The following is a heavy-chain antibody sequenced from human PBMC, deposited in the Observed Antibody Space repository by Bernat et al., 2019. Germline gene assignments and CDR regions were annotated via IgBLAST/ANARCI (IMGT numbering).Heavy chain of an antibody. CDR3: ARGIWSGYFLDY. CDR2: ISSSSSYI. J-gene: IGHJ4*02. V-gene: IGHV3-21*01. Sequence: EVQLVESGGGLVKPGGSLRLSCAASGFTFSSYSMNWVRQAPGKGLEWVSSISSSSSYIYYAASVKGRFTISRDNAKNSLYLQMNSLRAEDTAVYYCARGIWSGYFLDYWGQGTLVTVSS. D-gene: IGHD3-3*01. CDR1: GFTFSSYS.